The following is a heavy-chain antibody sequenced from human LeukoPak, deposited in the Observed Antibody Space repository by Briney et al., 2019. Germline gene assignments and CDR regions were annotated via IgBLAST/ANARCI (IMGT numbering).Heavy chain of an antibody. Sequence: GGSLRLSCAASGFTFSSFSMNWVRQAPGKGLEWVSYISSTSNTIYYADSVKGRFTISRDNAKNSLYLQMNSQRDEDTAVYYCARRSWDSSGYKISDYWGQGTLVTVSS. D-gene: IGHD3-22*01. J-gene: IGHJ4*02. CDR3: ARRSWDSSGYKISDY. CDR2: ISSTSNTI. CDR1: GFTFSSFS. V-gene: IGHV3-48*02.